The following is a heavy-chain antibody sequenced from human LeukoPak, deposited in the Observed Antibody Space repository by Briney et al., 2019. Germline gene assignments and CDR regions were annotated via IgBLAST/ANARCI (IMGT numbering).Heavy chain of an antibody. Sequence: SETLSLTCTVSGGSISSGSYYWNWIRQPPGKGLECIGYIYYSGSTNYNPSLKSRVTISIDTSKNQFSLKLSSVTAADTAVYYCARVGSSWYHDYWGQGTLVTVSS. V-gene: IGHV4-61*01. D-gene: IGHD6-13*01. J-gene: IGHJ4*02. CDR3: ARVGSSWYHDY. CDR2: IYYSGST. CDR1: GGSISSGSYY.